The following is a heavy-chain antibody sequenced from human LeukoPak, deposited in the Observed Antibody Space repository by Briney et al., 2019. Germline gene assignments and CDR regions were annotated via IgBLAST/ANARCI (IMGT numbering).Heavy chain of an antibody. Sequence: GGSLRLSCATSGFTFSSYAMNWVRQAPGKWLEWVSYISSSGSTIYYADSVKGRFTISRDNAKNSLYLQMNSLRAEDTAVYYCAELGITMIGGVWGKGTTVTISS. CDR2: ISSSGSTI. V-gene: IGHV3-48*03. D-gene: IGHD3-10*02. CDR1: GFTFSSYA. CDR3: AELGITMIGGV. J-gene: IGHJ6*04.